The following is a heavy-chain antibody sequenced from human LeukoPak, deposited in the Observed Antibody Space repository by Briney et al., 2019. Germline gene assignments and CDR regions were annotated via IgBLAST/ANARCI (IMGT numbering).Heavy chain of an antibody. D-gene: IGHD6-19*01. CDR1: GGSVSTYY. J-gene: IGHJ2*01. V-gene: IGHV4-4*07. Sequence: SETLSLTCTVSGGSVSTYYWSWIRQPAGKGLEWIGRFYSSGSTGYNPSLKSRVSMSIDTSKNQFSLNLTSVTAADTAVYYCAKVAGSRYFDIWGRGTLVTVSS. CDR3: AKVAGSRYFDI. CDR2: FYSSGST.